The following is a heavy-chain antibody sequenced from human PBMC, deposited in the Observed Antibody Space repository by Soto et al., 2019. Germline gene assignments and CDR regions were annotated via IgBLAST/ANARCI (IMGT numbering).Heavy chain of an antibody. CDR2: ISGSGGSS. D-gene: IGHD1-26*01. CDR1: GFSFKIHD. CDR3: EKGRGILGSPGFDY. Sequence: GGSLRLSCAASGFSFKIHDMTWLRQAPGKGLGWVGIISGSGGSSDDPDTVECRFTRSGDNSKNPVYLQMSSLRAEDRGFYCSEKGRGILGSPGFDYRGQGTLVTVAS. J-gene: IGHJ4*02. V-gene: IGHV3-23*01.